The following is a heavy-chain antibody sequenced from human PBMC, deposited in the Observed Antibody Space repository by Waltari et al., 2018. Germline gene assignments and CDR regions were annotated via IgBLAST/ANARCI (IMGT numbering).Heavy chain of an antibody. D-gene: IGHD2-15*01. CDR2: INPNSGDT. J-gene: IGHJ4*02. Sequence: QVQLVQSGAEVKKPGASVKVSCKASGYIFTGYYMHWVRQAPGQGLEWMGWINPNSGDTNYAQKFQGRVTMTSDTSITTGYMEMSRLRSDDTAVYYCARDWRSGGAVHDYWGQGTLVTVSS. CDR3: ARDWRSGGAVHDY. CDR1: GYIFTGYY. V-gene: IGHV1-2*02.